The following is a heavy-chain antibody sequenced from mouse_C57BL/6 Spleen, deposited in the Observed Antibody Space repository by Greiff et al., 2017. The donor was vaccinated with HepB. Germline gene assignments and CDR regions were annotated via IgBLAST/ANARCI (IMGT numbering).Heavy chain of an antibody. D-gene: IGHD2-3*01. CDR3: ARSGIYDGYPAWFAY. V-gene: IGHV1-80*01. J-gene: IGHJ3*01. CDR1: GYAFSSYW. CDR2: IYPGDGDT. Sequence: QVQLQQSGAELVKPGASVKISCKASGYAFSSYWMNWVKQRPGKGLEWIGQIYPGDGDTNYNGKFKGKATLTADKSSSTAYMQLSSLTSEDSAVYFWARSGIYDGYPAWFAYWGQGTLVTVSA.